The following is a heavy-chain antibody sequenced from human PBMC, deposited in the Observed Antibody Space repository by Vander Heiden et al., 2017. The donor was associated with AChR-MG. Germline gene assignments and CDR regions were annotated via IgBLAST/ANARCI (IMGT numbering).Heavy chain of an antibody. CDR1: GFTVSSYG. D-gene: IGHD6-19*01. CDR2: IWYGGSNK. J-gene: IGHJ4*02. CDR3: ARDLSSGWSLDYLDY. Sequence: VQLVESGGGVVQPGMSLRLPCAASGFTVSSYGMHWVGQAPGKGLEWVAVIWYGGSNKYYADSVKGRFTISRDNSKNTLYLQMNSLRAEDTAVYYCARDLSSGWSLDYLDYWGQGTLVTVSS. V-gene: IGHV3-33*01.